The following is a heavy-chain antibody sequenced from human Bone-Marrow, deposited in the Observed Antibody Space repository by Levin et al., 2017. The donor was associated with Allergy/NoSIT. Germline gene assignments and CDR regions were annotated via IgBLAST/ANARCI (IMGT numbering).Heavy chain of an antibody. J-gene: IGHJ5*02. V-gene: IGHV4-39*01. Sequence: PSETLSLTCAVSGGSITNTTYHWVWIRQPPGKGLEWIGNIYYSGGAHYTPSLKSRVTLSVDTSKNQFSLKMTSVTATDTAVYYCARQHCSSTRCSTGWGGWFDPWGQGILVTVSS. CDR2: IYYSGGA. D-gene: IGHD2-2*01. CDR3: ARQHCSSTRCSTGWGGWFDP. CDR1: GGSITNTTYH.